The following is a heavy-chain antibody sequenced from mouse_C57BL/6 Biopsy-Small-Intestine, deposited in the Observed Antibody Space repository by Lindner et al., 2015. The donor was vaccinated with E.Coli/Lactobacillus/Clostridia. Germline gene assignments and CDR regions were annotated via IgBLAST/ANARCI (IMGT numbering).Heavy chain of an antibody. Sequence: VQLQESGPELVKPGASVKISCKASGYAFSSSWMNWVKQRPGKGLEWIGRIYPGDGDTNYNGKFKGKATLTADKSSSTAYTQLSSLTSEDSAVYFCARPLYYAMDYWGQGTSVTVSS. D-gene: IGHD6-1*01. V-gene: IGHV1-82*01. CDR2: IYPGDGDT. CDR1: GYAFSSSW. J-gene: IGHJ4*01. CDR3: ARPLYYAMDY.